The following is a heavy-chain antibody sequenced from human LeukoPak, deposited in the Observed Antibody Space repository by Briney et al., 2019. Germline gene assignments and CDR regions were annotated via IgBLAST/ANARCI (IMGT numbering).Heavy chain of an antibody. D-gene: IGHD3-10*01. CDR2: ISSSGSTI. V-gene: IGHV3-11*01. CDR3: ASGGLWFIYRENYYFDY. J-gene: IGHJ4*02. Sequence: GGSLRLSCAASGFTFSDYYMSWIRQAPGKGLEWVSYISSSGSTIYYADSVKGRFTISRDNAKNSLHLQMNSLRAEDTAVYYCASGGLWFIYRENYYFDYWGQGTLVTVSS. CDR1: GFTFSDYY.